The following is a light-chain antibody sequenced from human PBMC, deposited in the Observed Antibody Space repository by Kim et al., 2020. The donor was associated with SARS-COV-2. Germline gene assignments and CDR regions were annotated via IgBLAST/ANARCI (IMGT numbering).Light chain of an antibody. Sequence: PGERATLSCRASQSVSSYLAWYQQKPGQAPRLLIYDASNRATGIPARFSGRGSGTDSTLTTSSLEPDDFAGYYCQQRSNWPPLTFGGGTKV. J-gene: IGKJ4*01. CDR1: QSVSSY. V-gene: IGKV3-11*01. CDR3: QQRSNWPPLT. CDR2: DAS.